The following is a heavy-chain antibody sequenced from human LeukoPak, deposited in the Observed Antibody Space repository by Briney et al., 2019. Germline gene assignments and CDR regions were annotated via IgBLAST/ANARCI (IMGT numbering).Heavy chain of an antibody. CDR2: INHSGST. CDR3: ARVRSGWLDY. V-gene: IGHV4-34*01. D-gene: IGHD6-19*01. CDR1: GGSFSGYY. J-gene: IGHJ4*02. Sequence: SETLSLTCAVYGGSFSGYYWSWIRQPPGKGLEWIGEINHSGSTNYNPSLKSRVTISVDKSKNQFSLKLSSVTAADTAVYYCARVRSGWLDYWGQGTLVTVSS.